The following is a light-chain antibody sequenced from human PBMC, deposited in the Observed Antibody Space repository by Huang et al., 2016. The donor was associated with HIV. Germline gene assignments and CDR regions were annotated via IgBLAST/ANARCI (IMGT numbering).Light chain of an antibody. CDR1: ESVSTY. J-gene: IGKJ1*01. CDR2: DAS. Sequence: EIILTQSPATLSLSPGERATRSCRASESVSTYLAWYQQKPGQAPRRLISDASNRATGIPARLSGSGSGTDFTLTISSLEPEDFAVYYCQQRSNWRTFGQGTKVEIK. V-gene: IGKV3-11*01. CDR3: QQRSNWRT.